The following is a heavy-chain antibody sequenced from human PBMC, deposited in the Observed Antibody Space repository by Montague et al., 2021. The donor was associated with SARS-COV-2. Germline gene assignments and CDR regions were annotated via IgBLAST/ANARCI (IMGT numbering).Heavy chain of an antibody. CDR2: IKQDGSEK. CDR3: APSVVSFEGY. V-gene: IGHV3-7*01. J-gene: IGHJ4*02. D-gene: IGHD5/OR15-5a*01. Sequence: SLRLSCAASGLTFSRHCMSWVRQAPGKGLEWVANIKQDGSEKYYVDSVKGRFTISRDNAKNSLYLQMDSLRADDTAVYYCAPSVVSFEGYWGQGILVTVSS. CDR1: GLTFSRHC.